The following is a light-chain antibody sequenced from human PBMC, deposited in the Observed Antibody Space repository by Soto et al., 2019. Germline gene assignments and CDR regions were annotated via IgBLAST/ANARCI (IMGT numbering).Light chain of an antibody. J-gene: IGLJ2*01. CDR1: SSDVGAYNY. Sequence: QSALTQPASVSGSPGQSITISCTGTSSDVGAYNYVSWYQQHPGKAPKLMIFEVSDRPSGVSNRFSGSKSGNTASLTISGLQSEDEADYYCSAYTSSNTLVLGGGTNVTV. CDR3: SAYTSSNTLV. V-gene: IGLV2-14*01. CDR2: EVS.